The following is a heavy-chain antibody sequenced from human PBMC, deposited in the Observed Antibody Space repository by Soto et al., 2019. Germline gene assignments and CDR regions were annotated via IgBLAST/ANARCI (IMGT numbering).Heavy chain of an antibody. CDR3: ARALLVVAATYYYYGMDV. V-gene: IGHV3-30-3*01. D-gene: IGHD2-15*01. Sequence: GGSLRLSCAASGFTFSSYAMHWVRQAPGKGLEWVAVISYDVSNKYYADSVKGRFTISRDNSKNTLYLQMNSLRAEDTAVYYCARALLVVAATYYYYGMDVWGQGTRVTVSS. CDR2: ISYDVSNK. J-gene: IGHJ6*02. CDR1: GFTFSSYA.